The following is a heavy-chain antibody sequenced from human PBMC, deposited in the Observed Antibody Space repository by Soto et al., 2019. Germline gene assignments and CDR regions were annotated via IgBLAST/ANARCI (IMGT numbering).Heavy chain of an antibody. CDR2: ISGSGGST. CDR3: AKDRPPWGEAVAGTAAFDI. J-gene: IGHJ3*02. V-gene: IGHV3-23*01. Sequence: GGSLRLSCAASGFTFSSYAMSWVRQAPGKGLEWVSAISGSGGSTYYADSVKGRFTISRDNSKNTLYLQMNSLRAEDTAVYYCAKDRPPWGEAVAGTAAFDIWGQGTMVTVSS. D-gene: IGHD6-19*01. CDR1: GFTFSSYA.